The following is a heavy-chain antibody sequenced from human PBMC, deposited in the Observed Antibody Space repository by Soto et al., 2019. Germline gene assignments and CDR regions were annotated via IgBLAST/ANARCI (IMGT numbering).Heavy chain of an antibody. D-gene: IGHD3-16*02. Sequence: GGSLRLSCAGSGVTLASYVMTWVRQAPGKGLEWVSSISATGGSTYYAGSVKGRFTISRDNSKNTLYLQMNSLRAEDTAIYYCANAEHPRRSIGFDYWGQGTLVTAPQ. V-gene: IGHV3-23*01. CDR3: ANAEHPRRSIGFDY. CDR1: GVTLASYV. CDR2: ISATGGST. J-gene: IGHJ4*02.